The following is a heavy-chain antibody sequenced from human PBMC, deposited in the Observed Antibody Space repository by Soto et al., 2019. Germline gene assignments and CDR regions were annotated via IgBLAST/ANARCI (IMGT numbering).Heavy chain of an antibody. CDR3: ARDCAGYSSGWYQRGGFDY. V-gene: IGHV3-33*01. CDR2: IWYDGSNK. CDR1: GFTFSSYG. J-gene: IGHJ4*02. D-gene: IGHD6-19*01. Sequence: QVQLVESGGGVVQPGRSLRLSCAASGFTFSSYGMHWVRQAPGKGLEWVAVIWYDGSNKHYADSVKGRFTTSRDNSKNTLYLQMNSLRAEDTAVYYCARDCAGYSSGWYQRGGFDYWGQGTLVTVSS.